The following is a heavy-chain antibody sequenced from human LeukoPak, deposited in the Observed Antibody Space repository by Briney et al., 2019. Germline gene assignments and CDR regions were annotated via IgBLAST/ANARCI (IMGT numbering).Heavy chain of an antibody. V-gene: IGHV3-48*01. J-gene: IGHJ4*02. CDR1: GFTFSTYS. CDR3: VRDRAWGFDY. D-gene: IGHD7-27*01. CDR2: ISSDTI. Sequence: GGSLRLSCAASGFTFSTYSMNWVRQAPGQGLQWVSYISSDTISYADSVKGRFTISIDNVKNSLYLQMNSLRAEDTAVYYCVRDRAWGFDYWGQGTLVSVSS.